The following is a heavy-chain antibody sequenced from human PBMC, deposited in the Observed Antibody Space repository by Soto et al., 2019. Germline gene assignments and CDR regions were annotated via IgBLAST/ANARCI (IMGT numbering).Heavy chain of an antibody. J-gene: IGHJ6*02. CDR3: ARRSGYYYYGMDV. D-gene: IGHD3-3*01. CDR1: GGSFSGYY. CDR2: INHSGST. V-gene: IGHV4-34*01. Sequence: SETLSLTCAVYGGSFSGYYWSWIRQPPGKGLEWIGEINHSGSTNYNPSLKSRVTISVDTSKNQFSLKLSSVTAADTAVYYCARRSGYYYYGMDVWGQGTAVTVSS.